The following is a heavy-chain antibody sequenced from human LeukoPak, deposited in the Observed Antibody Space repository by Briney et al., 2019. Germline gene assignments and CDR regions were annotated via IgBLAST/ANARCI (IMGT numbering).Heavy chain of an antibody. CDR3: ARGSYYYDSSGIDAFDI. J-gene: IGHJ3*02. D-gene: IGHD3-22*01. Sequence: PGRSLRLSCAASGFTFSSYGMHWVRQAPGKGLEWVAVIWYDGSNKYYADSVKGRFTISRDNSKNTLYLQMNSLRAEDTAVYYCARGSYYYDSSGIDAFDIWGQGTMVTVSS. V-gene: IGHV3-33*01. CDR1: GFTFSSYG. CDR2: IWYDGSNK.